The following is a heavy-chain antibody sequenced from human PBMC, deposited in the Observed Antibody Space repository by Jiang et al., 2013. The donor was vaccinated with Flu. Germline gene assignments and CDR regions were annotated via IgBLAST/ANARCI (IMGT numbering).Heavy chain of an antibody. CDR3: ARDRKXYYFDSSGHDDALDI. J-gene: IGHJ3*02. CDR2: IYHSGTT. CDR1: GHSISSGDYY. D-gene: IGHD3-22*01. Sequence: LLKPSETLSLTCTVSGHSISSGDYYWGWIRQPPGKGLEWIGSIYHSGTTYYNPSIKGRVTVSVDASKNQFSXNLHSVTASDTALFYXARDRKXYYFDSSGHDDALDI. V-gene: IGHV4-38-2*02.